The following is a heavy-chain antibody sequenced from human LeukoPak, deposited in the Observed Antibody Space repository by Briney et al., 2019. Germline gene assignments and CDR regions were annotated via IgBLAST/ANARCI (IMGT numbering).Heavy chain of an antibody. Sequence: PGGSLRLSCAASGFRFSDYWMHWVRQAPGKGPEWLSRISKDGSDTVYADSAKGRFTASRDNAKNTVYLQVTNLRPEDTAVYFCARGGYSGSYYRFSWGPGTLVTVAS. D-gene: IGHD6-6*01. CDR1: GFRFSDYW. J-gene: IGHJ4*02. CDR3: ARGGYSGSYYRFS. V-gene: IGHV3-74*01. CDR2: ISKDGSDT.